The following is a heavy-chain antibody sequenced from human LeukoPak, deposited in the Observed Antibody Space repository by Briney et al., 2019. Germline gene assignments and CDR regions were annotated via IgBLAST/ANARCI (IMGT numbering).Heavy chain of an antibody. CDR3: AAHTYYSSGYFFPPDAFDI. CDR1: GGSISSYY. J-gene: IGHJ3*02. Sequence: PSETLSLTCTVSGGSISSYYWSWIRQPPGKGLEWIGYIYTSGSTTYNPSLKERATKSGDTAKKQFALKLSSVNAAETGVYYCAAHTYYSSGYFFPPDAFDIWGQGTKVTVSS. CDR2: IYTSGST. V-gene: IGHV4-4*09. D-gene: IGHD3-22*01.